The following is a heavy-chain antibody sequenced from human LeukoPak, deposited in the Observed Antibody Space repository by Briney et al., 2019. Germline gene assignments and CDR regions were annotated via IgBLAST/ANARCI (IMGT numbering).Heavy chain of an antibody. CDR3: ARGGISDWFDP. V-gene: IGHV1-18*01. J-gene: IGHJ5*02. CDR1: GGTFSSYA. D-gene: IGHD2-15*01. CDR2: ISAYNGNT. Sequence: ASVKVSCKASGGTFSSYAINWVRQAPGQGLEWMGYISAYNGNTNYAQNLQGRVTMTTDTSTSTAYMELRSLRSDDTAVYYCARGGISDWFDPWGQGTLVTVSS.